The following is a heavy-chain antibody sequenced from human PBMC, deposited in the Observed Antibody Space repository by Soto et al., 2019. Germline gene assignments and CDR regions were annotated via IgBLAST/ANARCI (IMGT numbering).Heavy chain of an antibody. Sequence: SETLSLTCTVSGDSIRSYYWSWIRQPPGKGLEWIGYIYYSGYTNYNPSLKSRVTMSVDTSKNKFSLKVSSVTAADTAVYFCARGAAAGVDYGMDVWGQGTTVTVSS. CDR1: GDSIRSYY. D-gene: IGHD6-13*01. V-gene: IGHV4-59*12. J-gene: IGHJ6*02. CDR2: IYYSGYT. CDR3: ARGAAAGVDYGMDV.